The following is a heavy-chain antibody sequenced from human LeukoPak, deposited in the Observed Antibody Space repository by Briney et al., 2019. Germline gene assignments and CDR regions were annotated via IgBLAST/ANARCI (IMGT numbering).Heavy chain of an antibody. J-gene: IGHJ4*02. V-gene: IGHV3-30*04. CDR2: ISYDGSNK. CDR3: ARDPLYSSGWSLDY. CDR1: GFTFSSYA. D-gene: IGHD6-19*01. Sequence: PGGSLRLSCAASGFTFSSYAMHWVRQAPGKGLEWVAVISYDGSNKYYADSVEGRFTISRDNSKNTLYLQMNSLRAEDTAVYYCARDPLYSSGWSLDYWGQGTLVTVSS.